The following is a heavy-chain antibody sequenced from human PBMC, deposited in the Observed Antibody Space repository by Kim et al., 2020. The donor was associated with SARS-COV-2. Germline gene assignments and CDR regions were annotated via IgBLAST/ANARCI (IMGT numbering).Heavy chain of an antibody. Sequence: SETLSLTCTVSGGSISSYYWSWIRQPPGKGLEWIGYIYYSGSTNYNPSLKSRVTISVDTSKNQFSLKLSSVTAADTAVYYCARAGGYGDAYFDYWGQGTLVTVSS. J-gene: IGHJ4*02. CDR1: GGSISSYY. CDR3: ARAGGYGDAYFDY. D-gene: IGHD4-17*01. CDR2: IYYSGST. V-gene: IGHV4-59*01.